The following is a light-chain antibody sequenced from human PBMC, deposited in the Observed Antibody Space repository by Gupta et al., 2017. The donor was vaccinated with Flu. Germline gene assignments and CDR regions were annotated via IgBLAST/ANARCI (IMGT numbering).Light chain of an antibody. J-gene: IGKJ1*01. Sequence: DIQMTQSPSSLSAFVGDRVTITCRASQSINSYLSWYQQKPGKAPRLLIYAASSLQSGVPSRFSGSGSGTDFILTITSLQPEDFATYYCQQSYTTPRTFGQGTKVEIK. CDR2: AAS. CDR3: QQSYTTPRT. V-gene: IGKV1-39*01. CDR1: QSINSY.